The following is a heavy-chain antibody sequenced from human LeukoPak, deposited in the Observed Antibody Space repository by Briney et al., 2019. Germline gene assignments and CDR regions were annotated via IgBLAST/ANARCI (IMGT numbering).Heavy chain of an antibody. V-gene: IGHV1-18*01. CDR3: ARDSSIAAAGLPFDY. D-gene: IGHD6-13*01. Sequence: ASXKVSCKASGYTFTSYGISWVRQAPGQGLEWMGWISAYNGNTNYAQKLQGRVTMTTDTSTSTAYMELRSLRSDDTAVYYCARDSSIAAAGLPFDYWGQGTLVTVSS. J-gene: IGHJ4*02. CDR2: ISAYNGNT. CDR1: GYTFTSYG.